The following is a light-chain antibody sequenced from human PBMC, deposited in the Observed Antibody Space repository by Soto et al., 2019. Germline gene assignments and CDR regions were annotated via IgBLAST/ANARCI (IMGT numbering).Light chain of an antibody. V-gene: IGKV3-11*01. CDR1: QSVGSY. J-gene: IGKJ4*01. CDR2: DAS. CDR3: QLHTTWRSVS. Sequence: EIVLTQSPATLSLSPGERATLSCSASQSVGSYLAWYQQKPGQAPRLLIYDASTRAPGIPARFSGSGSGTDFTLTISSLEAEEFAVYFCQLHTTWRSVSFGGGTKLEIK.